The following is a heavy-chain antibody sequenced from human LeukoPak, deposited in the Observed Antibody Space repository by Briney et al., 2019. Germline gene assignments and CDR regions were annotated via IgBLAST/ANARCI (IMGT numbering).Heavy chain of an antibody. J-gene: IGHJ4*02. CDR2: IWYDGSNK. V-gene: IGHV3-33*01. CDR3: ARDTVLGSGSLIIPGSFDY. CDR1: GFTFSNYG. D-gene: IGHD3-10*01. Sequence: PGGSLRLSCAASGFTFSNYGMHWVRQAPGKGLEWVAVIWYDGSNKYYGDSVKGRFTISRDNPKNTLYLQMNSLRAEDTAVYYCARDTVLGSGSLIIPGSFDYWGQGTLVTVSS.